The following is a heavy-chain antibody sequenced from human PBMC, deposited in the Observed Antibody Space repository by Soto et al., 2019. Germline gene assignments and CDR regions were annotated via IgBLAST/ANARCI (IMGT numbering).Heavy chain of an antibody. Sequence: SETLSLTCTVSGGSISSYYWSWISQPPGKGLEWIGEINHSGSTNYNPSLKSRVTISVDTSKNQFSLKLSSVTAADTAVYYCARARIVVVPAARYNWFDPWGQGTLVTVSS. CDR1: GGSISSYY. D-gene: IGHD2-2*01. CDR2: INHSGST. J-gene: IGHJ5*02. V-gene: IGHV4-34*01. CDR3: ARARIVVVPAARYNWFDP.